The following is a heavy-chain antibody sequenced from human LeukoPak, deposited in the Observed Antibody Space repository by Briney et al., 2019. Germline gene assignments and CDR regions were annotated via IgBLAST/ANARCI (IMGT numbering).Heavy chain of an antibody. CDR3: ARDPYYYGSGSVNWFDP. D-gene: IGHD3-10*01. V-gene: IGHV3-30-3*01. CDR2: ISYDGSNK. Sequence: GGSLRLSCAASGFTFSSYAMHWVRQAPGKGLEWVAVISYDGSNKYYADSVKGRFTISRDNSKNTLYLQMNSLRPEDTAVYYCARDPYYYGSGSVNWFDPWGQGTLVTVSS. J-gene: IGHJ5*02. CDR1: GFTFSSYA.